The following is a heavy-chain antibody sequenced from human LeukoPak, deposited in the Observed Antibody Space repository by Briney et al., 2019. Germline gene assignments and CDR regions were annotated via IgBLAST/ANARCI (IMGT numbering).Heavy chain of an antibody. CDR1: RFTFSSYG. J-gene: IGHJ4*02. V-gene: IGHV3-33*06. CDR3: AKGNIAELPAAPYY. CDR2: IWYDGSNK. D-gene: IGHD2-2*01. Sequence: GRSLRLSCAASRFTFSSYGMHWVRQAPGKGLEWVAVIWYDGSNKYYADSVKGRFTISRDNSKNTLYLQMNSLRAEDTALYYCAKGNIAELPAAPYYWGQGTLVTVSS.